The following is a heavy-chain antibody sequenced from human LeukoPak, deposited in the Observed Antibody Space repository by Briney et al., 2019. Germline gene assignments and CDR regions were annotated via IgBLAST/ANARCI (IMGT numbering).Heavy chain of an antibody. J-gene: IGHJ6*03. Sequence: GGPLRLSCAASGFTFSSYAMSWVRKAPGKGLEWVSAISGSGGSTYYADSVKGRFTISRDNSKNTLYLQMNSLRAEDTAVYYCAKGSADYDFWSGYEYYYYYMDVWGKGTTVTVSS. V-gene: IGHV3-23*01. CDR1: GFTFSSYA. CDR2: ISGSGGST. D-gene: IGHD3-3*01. CDR3: AKGSADYDFWSGYEYYYYYMDV.